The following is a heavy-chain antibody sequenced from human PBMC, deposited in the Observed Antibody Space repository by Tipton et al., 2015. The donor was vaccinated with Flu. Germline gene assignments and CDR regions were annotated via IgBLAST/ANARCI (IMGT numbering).Heavy chain of an antibody. Sequence: AASGFTLGNHEMNWVRQAPGKGLEWVSYIGTTGETIHYVDSVKGRFTISRDNAKNSLYLQMNSLRAEDTAVYYCARDIRGTRNSSSYGLAVGGQGPTVPVSS. D-gene: IGHD3-16*01. CDR1: GFTLGNHE. CDR3: ARDIRGTRNSSSYGLAV. J-gene: IGHJ6*02. V-gene: IGHV3-48*03. CDR2: IGTTGETI.